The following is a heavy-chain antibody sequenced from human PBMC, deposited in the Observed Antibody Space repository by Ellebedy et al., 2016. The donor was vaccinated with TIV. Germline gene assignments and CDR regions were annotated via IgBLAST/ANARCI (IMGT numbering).Heavy chain of an antibody. CDR2: ISSSGSTI. Sequence: GGSLRLXXAASGFTFSDYYMSWVRQAPGKGLEWVSYISSSGSTIYYADSVKGRFTISRDNAKNSLYLQMNSLRAEDTAVYYCARSPYSSGWYVWFDPWGQGTLVTVSS. D-gene: IGHD6-19*01. V-gene: IGHV3-11*01. J-gene: IGHJ5*02. CDR1: GFTFSDYY. CDR3: ARSPYSSGWYVWFDP.